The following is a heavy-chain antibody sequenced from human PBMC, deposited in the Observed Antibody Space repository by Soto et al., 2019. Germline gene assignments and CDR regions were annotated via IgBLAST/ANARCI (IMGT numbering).Heavy chain of an antibody. Sequence: EVQLLESGGGLVQPGGSLRLSCAGSGFTFSSYAMSWVRQAPGKGLEWVSAISGSGGSTYYADSVKGRFTISRDNYKNSLYLQMNSLRAEDTAVYYCAKERHASSRGRTYYFDYWGQGTLVTVSS. D-gene: IGHD6-13*01. CDR2: ISGSGGST. J-gene: IGHJ4*02. CDR1: GFTFSSYA. V-gene: IGHV3-23*01. CDR3: AKERHASSRGRTYYFDY.